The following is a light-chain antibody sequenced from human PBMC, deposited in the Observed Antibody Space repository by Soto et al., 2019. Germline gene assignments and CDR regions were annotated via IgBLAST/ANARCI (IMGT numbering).Light chain of an antibody. CDR1: LSVSSD. V-gene: IGKV3-15*01. CDR3: QQYNNWPPRT. J-gene: IGKJ1*01. Sequence: EIVMTQSPATLSVSPGDRATLSCRASLSVSSDLAWFQQRPGQAPRLLIYGASIRAKGVPARFSGSGSGTEFTLTISSLQSEDFALYYCQQYNNWPPRTFGQGTKVEIK. CDR2: GAS.